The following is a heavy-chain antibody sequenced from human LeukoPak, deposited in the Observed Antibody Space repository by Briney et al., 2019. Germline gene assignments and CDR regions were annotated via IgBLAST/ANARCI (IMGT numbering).Heavy chain of an antibody. V-gene: IGHV3-74*01. Sequence: QPGGSLRLSCAASGFTFSSYWMHWVRQAPGKGLVWVSRINSDGSSTSYADSVKGRFTISRDNAKNTLYLQMNSLRAEDTAVYYCATMIVVDPREDDASDIWGQGTMVTVSS. D-gene: IGHD3-22*01. CDR1: GFTFSSYW. CDR3: ATMIVVDPREDDASDI. CDR2: INSDGSST. J-gene: IGHJ3*02.